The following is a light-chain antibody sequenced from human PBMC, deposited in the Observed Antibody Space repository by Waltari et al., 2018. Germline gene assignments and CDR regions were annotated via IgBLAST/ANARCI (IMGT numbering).Light chain of an antibody. V-gene: IGLV3-19*01. J-gene: IGLJ1*01. CDR3: NTRDISGDHLV. Sequence: SSEMTQEPAVSVALGQTVRITCQGGGLRTFYANWYQQKPGQAPLLVILSENSRPSGVPARFAGSRSGNTASLTISGAQAEDEADYYCNTRDISGDHLVFGSGTKVTVL. CDR2: SEN. CDR1: GLRTFY.